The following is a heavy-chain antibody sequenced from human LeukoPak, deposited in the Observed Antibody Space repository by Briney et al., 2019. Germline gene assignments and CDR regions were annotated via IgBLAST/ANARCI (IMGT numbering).Heavy chain of an antibody. V-gene: IGHV4-34*01. J-gene: IGHJ2*01. CDR2: INHSGST. Sequence: PSETLSLTCAVYGGSFSGYYWSWIRQPPGKGLEWIGEINHSGSTNYNPSLKSRVTISVDTSKNQFSLKLSSVTAADTAVYYCARQGYSYDYDNWYFDLWGRGTLVTVSS. D-gene: IGHD5-18*01. CDR3: ARQGYSYDYDNWYFDL. CDR1: GGSFSGYY.